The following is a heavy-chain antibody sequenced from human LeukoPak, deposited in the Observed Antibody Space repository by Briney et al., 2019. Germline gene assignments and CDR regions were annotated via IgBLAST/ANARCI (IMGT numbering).Heavy chain of an antibody. CDR3: APHCSSTSCNGY. V-gene: IGHV1-46*01. D-gene: IGHD2-2*01. J-gene: IGHJ4*02. CDR2: INPSGGST. Sequence: ASVKVSCKASGYTFTSYYMHWVRQAPGQGLEWMGIINPSGGSTSYAQKFQGRVTITTDESTSIAYMELSSLRSEDTAVYYCAPHCSSTSCNGYWGQGTLVTVSS. CDR1: GYTFTSYY.